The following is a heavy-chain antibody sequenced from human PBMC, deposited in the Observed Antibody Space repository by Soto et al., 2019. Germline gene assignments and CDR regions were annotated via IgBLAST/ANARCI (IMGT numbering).Heavy chain of an antibody. Sequence: QVQLQESGPGLVKPSGTLSLTCTVSGDSISSSNWWSWVRQPPGKGLEWIGEIHRSGSTNYIPSLKSRVTISVDKSKNQFSLKLNSVTAADTAVYYCARTSGIGYDFDYWGQGILVTVSS. CDR2: IHRSGST. CDR1: GDSISSSNW. J-gene: IGHJ4*02. CDR3: ARTSGIGYDFDY. D-gene: IGHD2-2*01. V-gene: IGHV4-4*02.